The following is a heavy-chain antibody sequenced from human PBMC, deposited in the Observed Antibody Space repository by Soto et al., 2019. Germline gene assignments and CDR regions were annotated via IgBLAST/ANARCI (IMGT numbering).Heavy chain of an antibody. CDR3: AKWISYYFDSSGYHDY. Sequence: GGSLRLSCAASGFTFSSYAMSWVRQAPGKGLEWVSSVSGSATYYADSVKGRFTISRDNSKNTLYLQMNSLRAEDTAVYYCAKWISYYFDSSGYHDYWGQGTLVTVCS. CDR1: GFTFSSYA. CDR2: VSGSAT. D-gene: IGHD3-22*01. V-gene: IGHV3-23*01. J-gene: IGHJ4*02.